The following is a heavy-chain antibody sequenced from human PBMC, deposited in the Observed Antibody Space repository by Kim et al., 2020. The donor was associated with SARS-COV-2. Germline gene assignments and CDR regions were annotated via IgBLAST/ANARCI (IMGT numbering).Heavy chain of an antibody. Sequence: GGSLRLSCAASGFTFSSYAMSWVRQAPGKGLEWVSAISGSGGSTYYADSVKGRFTISRDNSKNTLYLQMNSLRAEDTAVYYCAKVRGVVPAAMGYFDYWGQGTLVTVSS. CDR1: GFTFSSYA. CDR3: AKVRGVVPAAMGYFDY. V-gene: IGHV3-23*01. J-gene: IGHJ4*02. D-gene: IGHD2-2*01. CDR2: ISGSGGST.